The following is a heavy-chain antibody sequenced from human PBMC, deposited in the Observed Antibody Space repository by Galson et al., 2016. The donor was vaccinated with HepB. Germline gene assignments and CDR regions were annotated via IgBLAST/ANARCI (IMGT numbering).Heavy chain of an antibody. CDR2: ISAYNGDT. Sequence: SVKVSCKASGYTFINYDINWVRQAPGQGLEWMGWISAYNGDTNYAQKLQGRVTMTTDTSTSTAYMELRSLRSDDTAVYYCAKLTENYYDSSGYFDYWGQGTLVTVSS. CDR3: AKLTENYYDSSGYFDY. V-gene: IGHV1-18*01. J-gene: IGHJ4*02. CDR1: GYTFINYD. D-gene: IGHD3-22*01.